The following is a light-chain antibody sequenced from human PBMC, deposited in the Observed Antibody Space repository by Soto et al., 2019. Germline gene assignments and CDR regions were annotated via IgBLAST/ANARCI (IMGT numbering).Light chain of an antibody. CDR2: GVS. V-gene: IGLV2-14*01. Sequence: QSALTQPGSVSGSPGQSITISCTGTGSDIGNYNYVSWYQQHQGKAPKLMIYGVSNRPSGVSNRFSGSKSGNAASLTISGLQAEDEADYYCSSYTSYTTLWVFGGGTKLTVL. J-gene: IGLJ3*02. CDR1: GSDIGNYNY. CDR3: SSYTSYTTLWV.